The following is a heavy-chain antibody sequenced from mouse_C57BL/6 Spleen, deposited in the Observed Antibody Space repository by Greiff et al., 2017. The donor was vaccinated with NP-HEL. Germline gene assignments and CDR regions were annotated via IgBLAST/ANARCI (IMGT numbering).Heavy chain of an antibody. V-gene: IGHV1-64*01. Sequence: QVQLQQPGAELVKPGASVKLSCKASGYTFTSYWMHWVKQRPGQGLEWIGMIHPNSGSTNYNEKFKSKATLTVDKSSSTAYMQRSSLTSEDSAVYYCAPYYGSSFWFAYWGQGTLVTVSA. CDR3: APYYGSSFWFAY. CDR2: IHPNSGST. J-gene: IGHJ3*01. D-gene: IGHD1-1*01. CDR1: GYTFTSYW.